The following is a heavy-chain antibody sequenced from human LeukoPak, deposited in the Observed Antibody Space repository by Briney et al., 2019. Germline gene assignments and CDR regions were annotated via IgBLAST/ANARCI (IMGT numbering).Heavy chain of an antibody. V-gene: IGHV1-18*01. CDR2: IGTYGGDT. J-gene: IGHJ5*01. Sequence: ASVKVSCKASSRISWVRQAPGAGLEWMGWIGTYGGDTYYAQKFQGRITVPTDTSTSTVYIELRALRAEDTAVCDFARVFWCFYDGSAYNRDFDSWGQGTLVTVSS. D-gene: IGHD3-22*01. CDR3: ARVFWCFYDGSAYNRDFDS. CDR1: SR.